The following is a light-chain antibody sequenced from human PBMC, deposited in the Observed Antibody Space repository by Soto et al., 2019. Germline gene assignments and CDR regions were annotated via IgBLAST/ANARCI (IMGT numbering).Light chain of an antibody. CDR2: AAS. CDR1: QSISNY. V-gene: IGKV1-39*01. Sequence: DMEITQSPSSLSASVGDRVTITCRASQSISNYLNWYQHKPGKGPKLLIYAASSFQSGVPTRFSGSGSWTDCTPAINTLQPEDFATYDCQQSYGTPLTLGGETNIEIK. CDR3: QQSYGTPLT. J-gene: IGKJ4*01.